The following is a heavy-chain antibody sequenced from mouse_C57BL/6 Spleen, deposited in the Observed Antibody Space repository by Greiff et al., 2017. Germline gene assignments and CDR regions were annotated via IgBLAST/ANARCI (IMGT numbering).Heavy chain of an antibody. CDR2: ISYDGSN. D-gene: IGHD2-3*01. CDR3: ARIYDGYYGWYFEV. CDR1: GYSITSGYY. V-gene: IGHV3-6*01. Sequence: VQLQQSGPGLVKPSQSLSLTCSVTGYSITSGYYWNWIRQFPGNKLEWMGYISYDGSNNSNPSLKNRIPITRDTSKNQFFLKLNSVTTEDTATYYCARIYDGYYGWYFEVWGTGTTVTVSS. J-gene: IGHJ1*03.